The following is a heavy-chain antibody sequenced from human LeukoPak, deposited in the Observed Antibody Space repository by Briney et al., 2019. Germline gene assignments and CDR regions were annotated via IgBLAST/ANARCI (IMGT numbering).Heavy chain of an antibody. CDR2: ISSRSSYI. J-gene: IGHJ3*02. Sequence: GGSLRLSCEVSGITFSSYSMNWVRQAPGKGLEWVSSISSRSSYIYYADSVKGRFTISRDNAKNSLYLQMNSLRAEDTAVYYCARGEARGDIWGQGTMVTVSS. V-gene: IGHV3-21*01. CDR1: GITFSSYS. CDR3: ARGEARGDI.